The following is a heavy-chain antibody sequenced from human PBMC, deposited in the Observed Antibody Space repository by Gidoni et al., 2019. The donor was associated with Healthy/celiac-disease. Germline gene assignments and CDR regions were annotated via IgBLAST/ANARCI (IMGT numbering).Heavy chain of an antibody. D-gene: IGHD6-13*01. CDR2: INHSGST. Sequence: QVQLQQWGAGLLKPSETLSLTCAVSGGSFSGYYWSWIRQPPGKGLEWIGEINHSGSTNYNPSLKSRVTISVDTSKNQISLKLSSVTAADTAVYYCARETAAGTNWFDPWGQGTLVTVSS. CDR3: ARETAAGTNWFDP. V-gene: IGHV4-34*01. CDR1: GGSFSGYY. J-gene: IGHJ5*02.